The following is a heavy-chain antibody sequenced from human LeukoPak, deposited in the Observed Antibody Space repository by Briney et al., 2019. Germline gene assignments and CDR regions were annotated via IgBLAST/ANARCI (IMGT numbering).Heavy chain of an antibody. Sequence: GGPLRLSCAASGFTFSSNSMNWVRQAPGKGLEWVSYISTSSITIKYADAVKGRFTISRDNDKNSVYLQMNSLRADDTAVYYCARGGSYYWPIDLWGQGTLVTVSS. CDR2: ISTSSITI. J-gene: IGHJ5*02. D-gene: IGHD1-26*01. CDR1: GFTFSSNS. V-gene: IGHV3-48*01. CDR3: ARGGSYYWPIDL.